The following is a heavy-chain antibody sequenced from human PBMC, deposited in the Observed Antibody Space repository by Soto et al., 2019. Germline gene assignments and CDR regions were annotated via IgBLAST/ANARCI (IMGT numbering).Heavy chain of an antibody. CDR2: IIPFFGTT. Sequence: QVLLVQSGAEVKKPGSSVKVSCKLSGATFSSYAMSWVRQAPGHGLEWIGGIIPFFGTTNYAQKFQGRLTITADTSTDTSYRELSSLRSDDTAVYYCARDKGAYYSHLVYWGQGTLVTVSS. CDR3: ARDKGAYYSHLVY. J-gene: IGHJ4*02. D-gene: IGHD3-22*01. CDR1: GATFSSYA. V-gene: IGHV1-69*06.